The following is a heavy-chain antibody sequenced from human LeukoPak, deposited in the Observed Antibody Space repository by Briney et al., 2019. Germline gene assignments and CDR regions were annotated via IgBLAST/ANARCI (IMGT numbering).Heavy chain of an antibody. CDR1: GYTFTSYY. D-gene: IGHD2-2*01. Sequence: ASVKVSCKASGYTFTSYYMHWVRQPPGQGPGWMGIINPSGGSTSYAQKFQGRVTMTRDMSTSTVYMELSSLRSEDTAVYYCAVTRYCSSTSCYGNWFDPWGQGTLVTVSS. CDR3: AVTRYCSSTSCYGNWFDP. V-gene: IGHV1-46*01. J-gene: IGHJ5*02. CDR2: INPSGGST.